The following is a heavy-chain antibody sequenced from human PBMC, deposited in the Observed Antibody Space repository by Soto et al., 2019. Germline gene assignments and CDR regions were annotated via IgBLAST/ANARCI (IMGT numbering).Heavy chain of an antibody. Sequence: SETLSLTCTVSGGSISSSSYYWGWIRQPPGKGLEWIGSIYYSGSTYYNPSLKSRVTISVDTSKNQFSLKLSSVTAADTAVYYCARRRLQYTRNWFDPWGQGTLVTVYS. CDR3: ARRRLQYTRNWFDP. J-gene: IGHJ5*02. D-gene: IGHD4-4*01. CDR2: IYYSGST. CDR1: GGSISSSSYY. V-gene: IGHV4-39*01.